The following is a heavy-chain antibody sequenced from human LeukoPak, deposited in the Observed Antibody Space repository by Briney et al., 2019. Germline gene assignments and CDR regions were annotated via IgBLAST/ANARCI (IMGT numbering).Heavy chain of an antibody. CDR2: ISGSGGSK. V-gene: IGHV3-23*01. Sequence: GGSLRLSCAASGFTFSSYAMSWVRQAPGKGLEWVSTISGSGGSKYYADYVKGRFTISRDNSKNTLYLQMNSLRAEDTAVYYCAKDGRYSSSWCDYWGQGTLVTVSS. J-gene: IGHJ4*02. CDR3: AKDGRYSSSWCDY. D-gene: IGHD6-13*01. CDR1: GFTFSSYA.